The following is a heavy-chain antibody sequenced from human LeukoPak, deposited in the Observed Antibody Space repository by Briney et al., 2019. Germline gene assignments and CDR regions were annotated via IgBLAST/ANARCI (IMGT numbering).Heavy chain of an antibody. CDR2: INHSGST. V-gene: IGHV4-34*01. Sequence: SETLSLTCAVYGGSFSGYYWSWIRQPPGKGLEWIGEINHSGSTNYNPSLKSRVTISVDTSKSQFSLKLSSVTAADTAVYYCARTRKNYCSRTSCKRDSPGGCDSDYWGQGTLVTVSS. D-gene: IGHD2-2*01. J-gene: IGHJ4*02. CDR1: GGSFSGYY. CDR3: ARTRKNYCSRTSCKRDSPGGCDSDY.